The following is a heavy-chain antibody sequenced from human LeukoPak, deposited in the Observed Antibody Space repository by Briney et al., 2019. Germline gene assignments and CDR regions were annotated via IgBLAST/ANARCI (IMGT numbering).Heavy chain of an antibody. V-gene: IGHV4-59*05. CDR2: IYYSGST. D-gene: IGHD6-19*01. CDR1: GGSISSYY. CDR3: ARGAVAGTPSYYYYYMDV. Sequence: KPSETLSLTCTVSGGSISSYYWSWIRQPPGKGLEWIGSIYYSGSTYYNPSLKSRVTISVDTSKNQFSLKLSSVTAADTAVYYCARGAVAGTPSYYYYYMDVWGKGTTVTVSS. J-gene: IGHJ6*03.